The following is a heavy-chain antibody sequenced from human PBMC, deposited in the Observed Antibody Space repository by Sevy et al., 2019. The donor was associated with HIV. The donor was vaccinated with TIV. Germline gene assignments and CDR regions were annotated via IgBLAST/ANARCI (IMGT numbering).Heavy chain of an antibody. Sequence: GGSLRLSCATSGFIFSTYGIHWVRQAPGKGLEWVALILYDGSNKLYADSVKGRFTISRDNSKNTLYLQMNSLRPEDTAVYYCARDLGSGNYPYGFDYWGQGALVTVSS. V-gene: IGHV3-33*05. CDR3: ARDLGSGNYPYGFDY. CDR2: ILYDGSNK. J-gene: IGHJ4*02. CDR1: GFIFSTYG. D-gene: IGHD1-26*01.